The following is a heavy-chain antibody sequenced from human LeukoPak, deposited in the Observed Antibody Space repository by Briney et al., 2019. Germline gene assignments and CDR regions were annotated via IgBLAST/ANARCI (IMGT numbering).Heavy chain of an antibody. CDR2: INPSSGGT. V-gene: IGHV1-2*06. D-gene: IGHD3-3*01. CDR1: GYTFTGYY. Sequence: ASVKVSCKASGYTFTGYYMHWVRQAPGQGLEWMGRINPSSGGTNYAQKFQGRVTMTRDTSISTAYMELSRLRSDDPAVYYCARLTYYDFWSGYNYAIDIWGQGTMVTVSS. J-gene: IGHJ3*02. CDR3: ARLTYYDFWSGYNYAIDI.